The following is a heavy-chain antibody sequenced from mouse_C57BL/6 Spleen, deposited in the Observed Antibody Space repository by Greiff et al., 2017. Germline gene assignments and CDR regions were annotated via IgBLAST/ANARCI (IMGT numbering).Heavy chain of an antibody. CDR1: GFTFSSYT. CDR3: ARHEKDLYAMDY. V-gene: IGHV5-9*01. J-gene: IGHJ4*01. CDR2: ISGGGGNT. Sequence: EVHLVESGGGLVKPGGSLKLSCAASGFTFSSYTMSWVRQTPEKRLEWVATISGGGGNTYYPDSVKGRFTISRDNAKNTLYLQMSSLRSEDTALYYCARHEKDLYAMDYWGQGTSVTVSS.